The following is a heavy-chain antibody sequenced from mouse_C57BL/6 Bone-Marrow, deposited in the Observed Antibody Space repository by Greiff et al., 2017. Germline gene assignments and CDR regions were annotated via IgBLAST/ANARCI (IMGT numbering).Heavy chain of an antibody. J-gene: IGHJ4*01. CDR1: GFTFSDYY. CDR2: ISNGGGST. Sequence: VESGGGLVQPGGSLKLSCAASGFTFSDYYMYWVRQTPEKRLEWVAYISNGGGSTYYPDTVKGRFTISRDNAKNTLYLQMSRLKSEDTAMYYCARRGGNYGVDYWGQGTSVTVSS. CDR3: ARRGGNYGVDY. V-gene: IGHV5-12*01. D-gene: IGHD2-1*01.